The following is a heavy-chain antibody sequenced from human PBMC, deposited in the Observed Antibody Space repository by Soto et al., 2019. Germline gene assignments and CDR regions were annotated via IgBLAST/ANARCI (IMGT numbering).Heavy chain of an antibody. J-gene: IGHJ4*02. CDR2: IYYDGSKK. D-gene: IGHD3-10*01. Sequence: QVQLVESGGGVVQPGRSLRLSCAASGFTFDNFGMHWVRQAPGKGLEWVSVIYYDGSKKYYADSVRGRFTICRDNSKNMLYLQMDSLRAEDTATYYCARSPRVRGGTASRGCWGQGTLVTVSS. V-gene: IGHV3-33*01. CDR1: GFTFDNFG. CDR3: ARSPRVRGGTASRGC.